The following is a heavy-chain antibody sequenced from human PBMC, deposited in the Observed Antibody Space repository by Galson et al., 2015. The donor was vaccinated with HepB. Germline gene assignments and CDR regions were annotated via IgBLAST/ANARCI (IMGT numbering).Heavy chain of an antibody. Sequence: SLRLSCAASGFTFSSYGMHWVRQAPGKGLEWVAVISYDGSDKHYADSVKGRFTISRDNAKNTLYLQMNSLRAEDTAVFHCAKDLVAAAGIDSYYYGMEVWGQGTTVTVSS. D-gene: IGHD6-13*01. CDR2: ISYDGSDK. CDR1: GFTFSSYG. V-gene: IGHV3-30*18. J-gene: IGHJ6*02. CDR3: AKDLVAAAGIDSYYYGMEV.